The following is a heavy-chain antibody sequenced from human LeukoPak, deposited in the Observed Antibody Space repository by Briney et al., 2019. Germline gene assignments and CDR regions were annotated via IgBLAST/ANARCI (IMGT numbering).Heavy chain of an antibody. CDR2: IFHDGST. V-gene: IGHV4-39*01. CDR3: ASHRGLLWFGDLTGFDC. CDR1: NGSITSSSHY. J-gene: IGHJ4*02. Sequence: PSETLSLTCIVSNGSITSSSHYWAWIRQHAGTGLEWIGTIFHDGSTYYNPSLKSRVTISVDTSTNQFSLNVASVTAADTAVYYCASHRGLLWFGDLTGFDCWGQGTLARVSS. D-gene: IGHD3-10*01.